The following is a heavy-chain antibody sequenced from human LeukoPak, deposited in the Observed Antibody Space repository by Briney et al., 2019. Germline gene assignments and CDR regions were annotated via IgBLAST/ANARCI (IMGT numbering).Heavy chain of an antibody. J-gene: IGHJ4*02. CDR1: GFTVSSNF. CDR3: ARDAAAQQLVHYFDY. D-gene: IGHD6-13*01. Sequence: GGSLRLSCAASGFTVSSNFMSWVRQAPGKGLEWVSHIYSGGSTYYADSVKGRFTISRDNSKNTLYLQMNSLRAEDTAVYYCARDAAAQQLVHYFDYWGQGTLVTVSS. CDR2: IYSGGST. V-gene: IGHV3-53*01.